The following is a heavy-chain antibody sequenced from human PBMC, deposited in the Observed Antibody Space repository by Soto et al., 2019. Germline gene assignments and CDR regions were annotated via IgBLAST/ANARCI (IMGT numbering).Heavy chain of an antibody. D-gene: IGHD5-12*01. J-gene: IGHJ5*02. CDR1: GDSISGYY. Sequence: SETLSLTCTVSGDSISGYYWSWIRQPPGKGLEWIGYIYYSGSTNYNPSLKSRVTISVDTSKNQLSLKLSSVSAVDTAVYYCARVRDGYDFNWFDPWGQGTLVTVSS. CDR2: IYYSGST. CDR3: ARVRDGYDFNWFDP. V-gene: IGHV4-59*01.